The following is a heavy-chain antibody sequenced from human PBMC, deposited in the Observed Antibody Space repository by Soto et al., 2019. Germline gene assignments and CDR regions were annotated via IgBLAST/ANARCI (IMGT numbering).Heavy chain of an antibody. D-gene: IGHD3-22*01. Sequence: EVQLLESGGGLVQPGGSLRLSCAASGFTFSTYAMSWVRQAPGKGLEWVSAVSGSGASTYNADSVKGRFTISRDTSKNTLYLHMNSLRAEDTAVYYCAIGVYYDNSGYLYFDHWGQGTLVTVSS. J-gene: IGHJ4*02. CDR1: GFTFSTYA. CDR3: AIGVYYDNSGYLYFDH. CDR2: VSGSGAST. V-gene: IGHV3-23*01.